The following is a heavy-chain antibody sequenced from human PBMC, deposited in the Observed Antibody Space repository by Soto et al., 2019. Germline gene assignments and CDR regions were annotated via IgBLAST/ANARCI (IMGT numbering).Heavy chain of an antibody. V-gene: IGHV1-2*02. Sequence: GASVKVCCKASGYTFTDYYLSWVRQAPGQGLEWMGWINPNSGGTNSAQKFQGRVTLTRDTSISTTYMELSRLRPDDTAVYYCARETMIRGKNFDYWGQGTLVTVSS. CDR1: GYTFTDYY. D-gene: IGHD3-10*01. CDR3: ARETMIRGKNFDY. CDR2: INPNSGGT. J-gene: IGHJ4*02.